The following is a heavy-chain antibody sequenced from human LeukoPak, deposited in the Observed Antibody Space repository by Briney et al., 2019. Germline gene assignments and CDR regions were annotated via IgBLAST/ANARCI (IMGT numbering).Heavy chain of an antibody. CDR1: GFIFSNYA. CDR2: ISGSDDST. Sequence: GGSLRLSCAASGFIFSNYAMSWVRQAPGKGLEWVSTISGSDDSTYYADSVRGRFTISRDNSKNTLYLQMNSLRAEDTAVYYCAKPYSYGSGSYDFWGQGTLVTVSS. D-gene: IGHD3-10*01. CDR3: AKPYSYGSGSYDF. V-gene: IGHV3-23*01. J-gene: IGHJ4*02.